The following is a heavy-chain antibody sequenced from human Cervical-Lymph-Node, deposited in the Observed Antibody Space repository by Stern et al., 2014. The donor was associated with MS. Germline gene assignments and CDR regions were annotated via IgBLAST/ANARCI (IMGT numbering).Heavy chain of an antibody. D-gene: IGHD4-17*01. CDR1: GFTFSRAW. CDR3: HTPKVNCLDFDY. V-gene: IGHV3-15*04. Sequence: EQLVQSGGDLVKPGGSLRLSWAASGFTFSRAWMTWVRQAPGKGLEWVGRIECRIDGGTTESAATVKGRFSIQRDASQSKLYIEMNSLNTEDTAVYYCHTPKVNCLDFDYWVQGTLVTVSS. CDR2: IECRIDGGTT. J-gene: IGHJ4*02.